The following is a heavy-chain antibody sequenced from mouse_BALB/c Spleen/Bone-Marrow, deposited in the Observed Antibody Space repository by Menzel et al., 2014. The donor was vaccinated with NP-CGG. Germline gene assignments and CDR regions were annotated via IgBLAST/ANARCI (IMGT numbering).Heavy chain of an antibody. V-gene: IGHV14-3*02. CDR3: ARYRLGTYFDY. CDR1: GFNIKDTY. Sequence: EVQLQQSGAELVKPGASVKSSCTASGFNIKDTYIHWVKQRPEQGLEWIGRIDPANGNTKYDPKFQGKATITADTSSSTAYLYLSRLTSEDTAVYYCARYRLGTYFDYWGQGTTLTVSS. CDR2: IDPANGNT. J-gene: IGHJ2*01. D-gene: IGHD2-14*01.